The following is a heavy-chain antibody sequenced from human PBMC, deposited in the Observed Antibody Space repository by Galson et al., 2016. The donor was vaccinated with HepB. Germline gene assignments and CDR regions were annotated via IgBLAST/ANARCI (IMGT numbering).Heavy chain of an antibody. D-gene: IGHD3-10*01. J-gene: IGHJ3*01. Sequence: SLRLSCAASGFTFSSYWMNWVRQAPGKGLEWVANIKQDGSEKYYVDSVKGRFTISRDNAKNSQYLQMNSVRAEDTAVYYCARVTSGAFDVWGQGTMVTAAS. CDR3: ARVTSGAFDV. CDR1: GFTFSSYW. V-gene: IGHV3-7*03. CDR2: IKQDGSEK.